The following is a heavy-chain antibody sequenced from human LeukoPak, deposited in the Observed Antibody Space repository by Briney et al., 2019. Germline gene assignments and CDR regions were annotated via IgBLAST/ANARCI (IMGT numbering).Heavy chain of an antibody. V-gene: IGHV3-33*01. CDR2: IWYDGSNK. J-gene: IGHJ4*02. CDR1: GFTFSSYG. CDR3: ARDSSRYAFDY. Sequence: GGSLRLSCAASGFTFSSYGMHWVRQAPGKGLEWVAVIWYDGSNKYYADSVKGRFTISRDNSKNTLYLQMNSLRAEDTAVYYCARDSSRYAFDYWGQGTLDTVSS. D-gene: IGHD6-13*01.